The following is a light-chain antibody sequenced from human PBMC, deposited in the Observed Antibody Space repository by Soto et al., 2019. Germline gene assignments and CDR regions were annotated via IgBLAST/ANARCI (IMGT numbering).Light chain of an antibody. CDR2: GNS. V-gene: IGLV1-40*01. Sequence: QSVLTQPPSVSGAPGQRVTISCTGSSSNIGAGFDVHWYQQLPGTAPRLLIYGNSKRPSGVPDRFSGSKSGTSASLAITGLQAEDEAEYYCQSYDSSLSGLYVFGTGTKLTVL. CDR3: QSYDSSLSGLYV. CDR1: SSNIGAGFD. J-gene: IGLJ1*01.